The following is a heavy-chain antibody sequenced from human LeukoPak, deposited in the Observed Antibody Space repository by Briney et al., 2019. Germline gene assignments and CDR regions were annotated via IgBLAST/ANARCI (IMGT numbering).Heavy chain of an antibody. J-gene: IGHJ4*02. Sequence: SETLSLTCTVSGGSINGYYWTWIRQPPGEGLDWIGYIYYSGSTKYNPSLKSRVTISVDTSKNQFPLKLSSVTAADTAVYYCARRYCYGGSCYSAHDYWGQGTLVTVSS. V-gene: IGHV4-59*08. CDR3: ARRYCYGGSCYSAHDY. CDR2: IYYSGST. D-gene: IGHD2-15*01. CDR1: GGSINGYY.